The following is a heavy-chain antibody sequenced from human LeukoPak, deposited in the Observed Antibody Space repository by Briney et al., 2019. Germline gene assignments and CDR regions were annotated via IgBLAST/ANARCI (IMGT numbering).Heavy chain of an antibody. CDR3: ARAKAYSSSRYYFDY. CDR2: IYPGDSDT. J-gene: IGHJ4*02. Sequence: GESLKISCQDSGHSFTSYWIGWVRQMPGKGLGWMGIIYPGDSDTRYSPSFQGQVTISADKSISTAYLQWSSLKASDTAMYYCARAKAYSSSRYYFDYWGQGTLVTVSS. D-gene: IGHD6-13*01. CDR1: GHSFTSYW. V-gene: IGHV5-51*01.